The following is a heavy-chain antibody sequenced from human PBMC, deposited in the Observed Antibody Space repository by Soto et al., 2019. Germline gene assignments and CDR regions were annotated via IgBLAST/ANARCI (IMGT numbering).Heavy chain of an antibody. CDR2: IYWDDDK. V-gene: IGHV2-5*02. CDR3: AHVPRLLHSYGYWYFDL. D-gene: IGHD5-18*01. J-gene: IGHJ2*01. CDR1: GFSLSTSGVG. Sequence: SGPTLVKPTQTLTLTCTFSGFSLSTSGVGVGWIRQPPGKALEWLALIYWDDDKRYSPSLKSRLTITKDTSKNQVVLTMTNMDPVDTATYYCAHVPRLLHSYGYWYFDLWGRGTLVTVSS.